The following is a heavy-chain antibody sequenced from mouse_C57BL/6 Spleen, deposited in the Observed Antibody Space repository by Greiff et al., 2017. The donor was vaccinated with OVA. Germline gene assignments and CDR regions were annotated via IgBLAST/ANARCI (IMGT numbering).Heavy chain of an antibody. CDR3: ARDYYGTKGPFAY. CDR2: IYPGDGDT. J-gene: IGHJ3*01. V-gene: IGHV1-82*01. CDR1: GYAFSSSW. Sequence: QVQLQQSGPELVKPGASVKISCKASGYAFSSSWMNWVKQRPGKGLEWIGRIYPGDGDTNYNGKFKGKATLTADKSSSTAYMQLSSLTSEDSAVYFCARDYYGTKGPFAYWGQGTLVTVSA. D-gene: IGHD1-1*01.